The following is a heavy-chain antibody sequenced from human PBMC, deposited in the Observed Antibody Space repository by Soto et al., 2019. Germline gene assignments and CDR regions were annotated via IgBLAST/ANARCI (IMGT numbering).Heavy chain of an antibody. J-gene: IGHJ6*03. Sequence: QVQLVESGGGLVKPGGSLRLSCAASGFTLSDYYMTWIRQAPGKGLEWISYISSSATIIYYPDSVTGRCTISRDNAKTSLYLQMNSLRADDTAVYYCARAVKQWLVGGDYYYYSMDVWCKGNTVTGSS. V-gene: IGHV3-11*01. D-gene: IGHD6-19*01. CDR3: ARAVKQWLVGGDYYYYSMDV. CDR1: GFTLSDYY. CDR2: ISSSATII.